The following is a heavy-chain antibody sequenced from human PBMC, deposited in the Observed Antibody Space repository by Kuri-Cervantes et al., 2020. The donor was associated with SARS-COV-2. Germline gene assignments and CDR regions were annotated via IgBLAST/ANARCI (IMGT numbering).Heavy chain of an antibody. V-gene: IGHV1-58*01. D-gene: IGHD2-15*01. CDR2: IVVGSGNT. J-gene: IGHJ6*02. Sequence: SVKVSCKASGFTFTSSAVQWVRQARGQRLEWIGWIVVGSGNTNYAQKFQERVTITRDMSTSTAYMELSSLRSEDTAVYYCATYSPYYYYGMDVWGQGTTVTVSS. CDR1: GFTFTSSA. CDR3: ATYSPYYYYGMDV.